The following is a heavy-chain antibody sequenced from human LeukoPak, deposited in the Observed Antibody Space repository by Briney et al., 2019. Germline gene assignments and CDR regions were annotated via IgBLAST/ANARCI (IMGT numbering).Heavy chain of an antibody. CDR1: GFTFSSYA. Sequence: GGSLRLSCAASGFTFSSYAMSWVRQAPGKGLEWVSAISGSGGSTYYADSVKGRFTISRDNSKNTLYLQMDSLRAEDTAVYYCAKGFIAYYDFWSGRSIPYYFDYWGQGTLVTVSS. CDR2: ISGSGGST. CDR3: AKGFIAYYDFWSGRSIPYYFDY. V-gene: IGHV3-23*01. D-gene: IGHD3-3*01. J-gene: IGHJ4*02.